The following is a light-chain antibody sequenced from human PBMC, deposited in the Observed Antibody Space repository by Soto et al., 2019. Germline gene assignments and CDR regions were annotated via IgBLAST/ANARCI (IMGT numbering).Light chain of an antibody. Sequence: ENVLTQSPGTLSLSPGERATLSCRASQSVDSSYLAWYQQKPGQAPRLLIYGTSSRATGLPDRFSGSGSGTDFTLTINRLEHEDFAVYYCQHYSNSTYTFGQGTKVEIK. J-gene: IGKJ2*01. CDR3: QHYSNSTYT. V-gene: IGKV3-20*01. CDR1: QSVDSSY. CDR2: GTS.